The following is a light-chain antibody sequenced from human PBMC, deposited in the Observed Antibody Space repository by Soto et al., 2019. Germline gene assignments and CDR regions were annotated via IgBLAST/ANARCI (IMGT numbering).Light chain of an antibody. CDR1: QSVSSY. CDR2: NVS. J-gene: IGKJ1*01. V-gene: IGKV3-20*01. CDR3: QQYGESPRV. Sequence: GSQSVSSYLVWQHQNXGQAPRLFLYNVSXTADAMPDTSSGSRSGTDFTLNISRLEAEDFAVYYCQQYGESPRVFGQGTKVDIK.